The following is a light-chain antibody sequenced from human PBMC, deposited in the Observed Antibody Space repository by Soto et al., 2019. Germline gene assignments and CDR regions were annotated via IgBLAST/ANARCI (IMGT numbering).Light chain of an antibody. CDR3: HQYYSVPPT. J-gene: IGKJ5*01. V-gene: IGKV4-1*01. CDR2: WAS. Sequence: DIVMTQSPDSLAVSLGERVTISCKSSQTILSTSNNKHYLAWFRQKPGQPPKLLIYWASTRESGVPDRFSGNGSATDFTLTITSLQAEDVAIKSCHQYYSVPPTFGQGTRLQIQ. CDR1: QTILSTSNNKHY.